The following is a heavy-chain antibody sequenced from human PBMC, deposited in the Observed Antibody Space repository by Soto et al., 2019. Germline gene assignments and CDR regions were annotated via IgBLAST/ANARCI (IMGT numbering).Heavy chain of an antibody. Sequence: QVQLQQWGAVLLKPAETLSLTCAVYGGSFSGYYWSWLRQPPGKGLEWIGEINHSGSTNYNPSLTSRVTIPVDTSKNQFYMKLSSVPAADTDVYYCESLGYWGPGTLVTVSS. CDR1: GGSFSGYY. CDR2: INHSGST. CDR3: ESLGY. V-gene: IGHV4-34*01. D-gene: IGHD7-27*01. J-gene: IGHJ4*02.